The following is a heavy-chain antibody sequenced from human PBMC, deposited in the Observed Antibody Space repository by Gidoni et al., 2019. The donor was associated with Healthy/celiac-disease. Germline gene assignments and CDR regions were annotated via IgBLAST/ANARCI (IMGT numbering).Heavy chain of an antibody. V-gene: IGHV3-73*01. J-gene: IGHJ4*02. D-gene: IGHD6-13*01. CDR3: TRQGYSSSWYDY. CDR2: IRSKANSYAT. CDR1: GFTFSGSA. Sequence: EVQLVESGGGLVQPGGSLKLSCAASGFTFSGSAMHWVRQASGKGLEWFGRIRSKANSYATAYAASVKGRFTISRDDSKNTAYLQMNSLKTEDTAVYYCTRQGYSSSWYDYWGQGTLVTVSS.